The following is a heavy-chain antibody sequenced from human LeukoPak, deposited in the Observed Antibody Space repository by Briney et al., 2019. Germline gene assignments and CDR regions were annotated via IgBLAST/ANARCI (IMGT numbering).Heavy chain of an antibody. CDR3: ARERTRSGTPFYFDY. D-gene: IGHD3-10*01. Sequence: SQTLSLNCTVSGRSISSGSYYWSWPRQPPGKGLEWIGRIYTSGSTNYNPSPKSRVTMSVDTSENQFSLRLNSVAAADTAVYYGARERTRSGTPFYFDYWSQGTLVTVSS. J-gene: IGHJ4*02. CDR1: GRSISSGSYY. CDR2: IYTSGST. V-gene: IGHV4-61*02.